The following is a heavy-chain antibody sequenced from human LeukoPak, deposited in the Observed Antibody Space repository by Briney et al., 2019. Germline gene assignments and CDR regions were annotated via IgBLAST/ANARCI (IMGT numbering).Heavy chain of an antibody. CDR3: ARGSTTVTTYAFDI. CDR1: GFTFSSYS. J-gene: IGHJ3*02. V-gene: IGHV3-21*01. D-gene: IGHD4-17*01. Sequence: GSLRLSCAASGFTFSSYSMNWVRQAPGKGLEWVSSISSSSSYIYYADSVKGRFTISRDNAKNSLYLQMNSLRAEDTAVYYCARGSTTVTTYAFDIWGQGTMVTVSS. CDR2: ISSSSSYI.